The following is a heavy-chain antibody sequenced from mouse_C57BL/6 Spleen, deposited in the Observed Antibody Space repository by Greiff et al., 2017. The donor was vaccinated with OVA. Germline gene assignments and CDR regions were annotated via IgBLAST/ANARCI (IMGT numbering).Heavy chain of an antibody. J-gene: IGHJ2*01. CDR3: VRESFDY. CDR1: GYTFTSYW. V-gene: IGHV1-64*01. CDR2: IHPNSGST. Sequence: QVQLKQPGAGLVKPGASVKLSCKASGYTFTSYWMHWVKQRPGQGLEWIGMIHPNSGSTNYNEKFKSQATLTVDKPSSTAYMQHSSLTSEDATVYYCVRESFDYWGQGTTLTVSS.